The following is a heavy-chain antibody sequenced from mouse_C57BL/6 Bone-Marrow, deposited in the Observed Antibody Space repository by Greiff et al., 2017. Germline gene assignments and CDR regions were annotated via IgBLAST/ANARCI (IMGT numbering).Heavy chain of an antibody. CDR3: ARHGGFAY. J-gene: IGHJ3*01. Sequence: EVMLVESGGGLVQPGGSLKLSCAASGFTFSDYGMAWVRQAPRKGPEWVAFISNLAYSIYYADTVTGRFTISRENAKNTRYLEMSSLRSEDTAMYYCARHGGFAYWGQGTLVTVSA. CDR1: GFTFSDYG. V-gene: IGHV5-15*01. CDR2: ISNLAYSI.